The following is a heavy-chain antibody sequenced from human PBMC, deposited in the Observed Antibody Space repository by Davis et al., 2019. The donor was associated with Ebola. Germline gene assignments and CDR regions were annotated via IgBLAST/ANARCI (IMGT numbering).Heavy chain of an antibody. D-gene: IGHD4-23*01. CDR3: ARSHLHYGGNYFDY. CDR2: IYYSGST. J-gene: IGHJ4*02. V-gene: IGHV4-61*01. Sequence: MPSETLSLTCTVSGGSISSGSYYWSWIRQPPGKGLEWIGYIYYSGSTNYNPSLKSRVTISVDTSKSQFSLKLSSVTAADTAVYYCARSHLHYGGNYFDYWGQGTLVTVSS. CDR1: GGSISSGSYY.